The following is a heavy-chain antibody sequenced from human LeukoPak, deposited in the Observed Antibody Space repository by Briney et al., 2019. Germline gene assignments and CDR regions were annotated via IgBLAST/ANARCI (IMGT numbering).Heavy chain of an antibody. Sequence: NPSGGSTSYAQKFQGRVTMTRDTSTSTVYMELSSLRSEDTAVYYCASPGNTAMVTPFDYWGQGTLVTVSS. CDR2: NPSGGST. V-gene: IGHV1-46*01. D-gene: IGHD5-18*01. CDR3: ASPGNTAMVTPFDY. J-gene: IGHJ4*02.